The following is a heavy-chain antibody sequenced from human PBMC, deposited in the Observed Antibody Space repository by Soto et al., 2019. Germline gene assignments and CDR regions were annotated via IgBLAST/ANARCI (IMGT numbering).Heavy chain of an antibody. CDR3: ARPSTVTTRPDYYGMDV. Sequence: QLQLQESGPGLVKPSETLSLTCTVSGGSISSSSYYWGWIRQPPGKGLEWIGSIYYSGSTYYNPSLKSRVTISVDTSKNQFSLKLSSVTAADTAVYYCARPSTVTTRPDYYGMDVWGQGTTVTVSS. D-gene: IGHD4-17*01. J-gene: IGHJ6*02. CDR1: GGSISSSSYY. V-gene: IGHV4-39*01. CDR2: IYYSGST.